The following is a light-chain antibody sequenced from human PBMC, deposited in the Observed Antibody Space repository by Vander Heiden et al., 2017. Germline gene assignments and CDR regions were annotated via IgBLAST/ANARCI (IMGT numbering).Light chain of an antibody. Sequence: ENVLTQSPGTLSLSAGEGATLSCRASQSVGRDYLAWYQQIPGQAPRLLIYGATSRATGIPDRFSGSGSGTDFTLIINRLEPEDFAVYDCQQYATSPLTFGGGTRVEIK. CDR1: QSVGRDY. CDR2: GAT. V-gene: IGKV3-20*01. CDR3: QQYATSPLT. J-gene: IGKJ4*01.